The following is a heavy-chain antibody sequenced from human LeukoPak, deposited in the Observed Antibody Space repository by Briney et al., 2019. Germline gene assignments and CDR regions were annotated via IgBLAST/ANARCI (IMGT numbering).Heavy chain of an antibody. D-gene: IGHD3-10*01. CDR1: GGSISSHTYS. CDR2: LSYSAHT. Sequence: SETLSLTCTVSGGSISSHTYSWGWIRQPPGKGLEWIGTLSYSAHTFYSSSLKSRVTISGDTSKNQFSLILTSVTAADTAVYYCARHKGPHIIRGVLRNNWFDPWGQGTLVTVSS. V-gene: IGHV4-39*01. J-gene: IGHJ5*02. CDR3: ARHKGPHIIRGVLRNNWFDP.